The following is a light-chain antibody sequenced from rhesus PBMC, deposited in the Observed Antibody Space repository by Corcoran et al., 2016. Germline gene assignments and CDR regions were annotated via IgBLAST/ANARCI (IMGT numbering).Light chain of an antibody. Sequence: EIVLTQSPGTLSLSPGERATLSCRARQSVRRSLAWYQQKPGQTPRLLVYDASTRATGIPDRFSGRGSGTDFTLTISRLEPEDVGVYYWQQSSNWPWTFGQGTKVEI. J-gene: IGKJ1*01. V-gene: IGKV3-35*01. CDR2: DAS. CDR1: QSVRRS. CDR3: QQSSNWPWT.